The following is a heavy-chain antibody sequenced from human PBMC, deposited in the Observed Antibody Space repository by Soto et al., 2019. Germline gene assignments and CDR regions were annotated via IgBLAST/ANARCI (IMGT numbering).Heavy chain of an antibody. CDR2: IKSKTDGGTT. J-gene: IGHJ4*02. V-gene: IGHV3-15*01. CDR3: TTDKFRQWLVVNY. D-gene: IGHD6-19*01. Sequence: EVQLVESGGGLVKPGGSLRLSCAASGFTFSNAWMSWVRQAPGKGLEWVGRIKSKTDGGTTDYAAPVKGRFTISRDDSKTTLYLQMNSLKTEDTAVYYCTTDKFRQWLVVNYWGQGTLVTVSS. CDR1: GFTFSNAW.